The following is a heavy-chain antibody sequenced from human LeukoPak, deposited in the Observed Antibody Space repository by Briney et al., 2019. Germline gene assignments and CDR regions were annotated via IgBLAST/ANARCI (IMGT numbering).Heavy chain of an antibody. CDR2: INHSGST. CDR3: ARVRPGYYYYMDV. CDR1: GGSFSGYY. D-gene: IGHD1-1*01. V-gene: IGHV4-34*01. Sequence: SETLSLTCAVYGGSFSGYYWSWIRQPPGKGLEWIGEINHSGSTNYNPSLKSRVTISVDTSKNQFSLKLSSVTAADTAVYYCARVRPGYYYYMDVWGKGTTVTVSS. J-gene: IGHJ6*03.